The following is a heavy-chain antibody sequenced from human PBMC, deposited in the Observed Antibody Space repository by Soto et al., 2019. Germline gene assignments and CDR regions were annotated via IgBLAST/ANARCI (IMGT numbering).Heavy chain of an antibody. CDR2: ISSSGSTA. CDR1: GFSFSSFD. CDR3: TRAAWFPYLSFY. D-gene: IGHD3-10*01. Sequence: SLRLSCAAAGFSFSSFDLHWVRQAPGKGLEWISYISSSGSTAYYASSVEGRFTISRDNANNSVYLQMDSLRAEDTALYYCTRAAWFPYLSFYWGQGALVTVSS. J-gene: IGHJ4*02. V-gene: IGHV3-48*03.